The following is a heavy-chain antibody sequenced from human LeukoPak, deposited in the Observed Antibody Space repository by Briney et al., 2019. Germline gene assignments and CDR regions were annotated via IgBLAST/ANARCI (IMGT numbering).Heavy chain of an antibody. V-gene: IGHV3-21*01. CDR1: GFTFNNYN. D-gene: IGHD3-22*01. Sequence: PGGSLRLSCATSGFTFNNYNMTWVRQAPGKGLEWVSSITRTSIYIYYADSVKGRFTISRDNAKNSLYLQMNSLRAEDTAVYYCARLRYDSSGYYSIFDYWGQGTLVTVSS. J-gene: IGHJ4*02. CDR2: ITRTSIYI. CDR3: ARLRYDSSGYYSIFDY.